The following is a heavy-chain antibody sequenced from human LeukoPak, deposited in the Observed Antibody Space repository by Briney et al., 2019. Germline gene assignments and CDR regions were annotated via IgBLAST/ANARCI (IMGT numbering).Heavy chain of an antibody. V-gene: IGHV1-2*02. J-gene: IGHJ4*02. Sequence: ASVKVSCKASGYTFTGYYMHWVRQAPGQGLEWMGWINPNSGGTNYAQKFQGRVTMTRDTSISTAYMELSRLTSDDTAVYYCARDWEARGVVEYSGSDSGLYFDYWGQGTLVTVSS. CDR1: GYTFTGYY. CDR3: ARDWEARGVVEYSGSDSGLYFDY. D-gene: IGHD5-12*01. CDR2: INPNSGGT.